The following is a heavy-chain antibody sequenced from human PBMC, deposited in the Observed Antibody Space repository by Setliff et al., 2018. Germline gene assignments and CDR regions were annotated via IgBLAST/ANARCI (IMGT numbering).Heavy chain of an antibody. CDR1: GFTFNSYW. CDR3: ARLSPRVVPAAIIDY. CDR2: IYYSGST. Sequence: PGGSLRLSCAASGFTFNSYWMSWVRQAPGKGLEWIGSIYYSGSTYYNPSLKSRVTISVDTSKNQFSLKLSSVTAADTAVYYCARLSPRVVPAAIIDYWGQGTLVTVSS. D-gene: IGHD2-2*01. V-gene: IGHV4-39*01. J-gene: IGHJ4*02.